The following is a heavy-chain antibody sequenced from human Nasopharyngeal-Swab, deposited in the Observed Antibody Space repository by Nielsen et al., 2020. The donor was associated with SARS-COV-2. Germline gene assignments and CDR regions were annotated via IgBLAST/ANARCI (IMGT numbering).Heavy chain of an antibody. J-gene: IGHJ6*02. D-gene: IGHD5-24*01. V-gene: IGHV3-30*19. CDR2: ISYDGSNK. Sequence: GGSLRLSCAASGFTFSSYGMHWVRQAPGKGLEWVAVISYDGSNKYYADSVKGRFTISRDNSKNTLYLQMNSLRAEDTAVYYCAREEMATITYYYYYGMDVWGQGTTVTVSS. CDR1: GFTFSSYG. CDR3: AREEMATITYYYYYGMDV.